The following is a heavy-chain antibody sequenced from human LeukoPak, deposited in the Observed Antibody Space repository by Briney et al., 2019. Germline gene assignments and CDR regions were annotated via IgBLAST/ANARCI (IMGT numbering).Heavy chain of an antibody. CDR1: GFTFSNYA. J-gene: IGHJ4*02. D-gene: IGHD3-9*01. V-gene: IGHV3-23*01. Sequence: GGSLRLSCAASGFTFSNYAMSWVSQAPGKGLEWVSAIVGSGGSTYYADSVKGRFSISRDNSKNTLFLQMNSLRVEDTALYYCSKWGDYDVLTGYYDSDFWGQGTLVTVSS. CDR2: IVGSGGST. CDR3: SKWGDYDVLTGYYDSDF.